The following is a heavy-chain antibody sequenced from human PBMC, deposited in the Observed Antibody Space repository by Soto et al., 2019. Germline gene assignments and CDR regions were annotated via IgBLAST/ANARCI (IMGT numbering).Heavy chain of an antibody. D-gene: IGHD4-17*01. CDR3: ARERHNYVTRALYHYYGLDV. Sequence: PGGSLRLSCAASEYTFSIYWMHWVRQVPGKGLEWVSRINSDGSRTSYADSVKGRFTVSRDNAKNILYLQMNRLRAEDTAVYYCARERHNYVTRALYHYYGLDVWGQGTTVTVSS. CDR1: EYTFSIYW. J-gene: IGHJ6*02. V-gene: IGHV3-74*01. CDR2: INSDGSRT.